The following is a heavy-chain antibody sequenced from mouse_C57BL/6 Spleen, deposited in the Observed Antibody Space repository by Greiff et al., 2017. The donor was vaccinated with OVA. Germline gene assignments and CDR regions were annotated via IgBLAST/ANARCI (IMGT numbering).Heavy chain of an antibody. Sequence: QVQLQQSGPELVKPGASVKISCKASGYTFTDYYINWVKQRPGQGLEWIGWIFPGSGSTYYNEKFKGKATLTVDKSSSTAYMLLSSLTSENSAVYFCARLGPLYYDYDDGDYWGQGTTLTVSS. CDR3: ARLGPLYYDYDDGDY. J-gene: IGHJ2*01. CDR2: IFPGSGST. D-gene: IGHD2-4*01. CDR1: GYTFTDYY. V-gene: IGHV1-75*01.